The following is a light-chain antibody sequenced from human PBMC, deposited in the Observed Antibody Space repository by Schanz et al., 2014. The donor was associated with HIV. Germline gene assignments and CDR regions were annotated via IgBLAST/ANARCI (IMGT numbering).Light chain of an antibody. J-gene: IGLJ2*01. Sequence: QSVLTQPPSVSAAPGQRVTISCSGSALNIGHNYVSWYQQFPGTVPKLLIYDNNERPSDIPDRFSGSKTGTSATLVIIGLQTGDEADYYCGTWDSTLSAVVFGGGTKLTVL. CDR1: ALNIGHNY. CDR2: DNN. V-gene: IGLV1-51*01. CDR3: GTWDSTLSAVV.